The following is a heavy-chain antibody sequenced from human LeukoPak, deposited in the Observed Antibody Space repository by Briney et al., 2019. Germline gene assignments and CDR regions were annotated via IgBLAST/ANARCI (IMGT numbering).Heavy chain of an antibody. Sequence: PSETLSLTCTVSGGSISSYYWNWIRQPPGKGLEWIGSVYYSGSTHYNPSLKSQVTISVDTSKNHFSLRLSSVTAADTAVYYCARHPRDGSGSNWGQGTLVTVSS. CDR2: VYYSGST. V-gene: IGHV4-59*04. D-gene: IGHD3-10*01. J-gene: IGHJ4*02. CDR3: ARHPRDGSGSN. CDR1: GGSISSYY.